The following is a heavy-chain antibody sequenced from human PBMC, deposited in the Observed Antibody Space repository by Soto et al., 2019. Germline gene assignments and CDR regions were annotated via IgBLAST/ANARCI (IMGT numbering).Heavy chain of an antibody. D-gene: IGHD4-17*01. V-gene: IGHV3-7*01. Sequence: EVQLVESGGGLVQPGGSLRLSCAASGFTFGTYWMSWVRQAPGKGLEWVANINEDGSKNYYVDSVRGRFTISRDKAQQSLYLHMSSLRAEDTAVYYCARSGDVATVTDYWVQGTLVTVSS. CDR3: ARSGDVATVTDY. CDR1: GFTFGTYW. CDR2: INEDGSKN. J-gene: IGHJ4*02.